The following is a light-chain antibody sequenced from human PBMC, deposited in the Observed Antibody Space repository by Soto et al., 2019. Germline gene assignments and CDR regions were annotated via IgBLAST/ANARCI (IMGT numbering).Light chain of an antibody. CDR1: QSISSW. J-gene: IGKJ1*01. CDR2: DAS. Sequence: DMCISQCPSYQSASIGDRVTITCRASQSISSWLAWYQQKPGKAPKLLIYDASSLESGVPSRFSGSGSGTEFTLTISSLQPDDFATYYCQQYNSYSPWTFGQGTKVDIK. CDR3: QQYNSYSPWT. V-gene: IGKV1-5*01.